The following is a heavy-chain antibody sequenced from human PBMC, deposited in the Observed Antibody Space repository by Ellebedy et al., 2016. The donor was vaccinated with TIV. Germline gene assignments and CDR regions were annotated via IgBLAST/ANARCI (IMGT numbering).Heavy chain of an antibody. CDR1: GYTFTSYG. Sequence: ASVKVSCXASGYTFTSYGISWVRQAPGQGLEWMGWISAYNGNTNYAQKLQGRVTMTTDTSTSTAYMELSSLRSEDTAVYYCARGESSWYGFLQLDYWGQGTLVTVSS. CDR2: ISAYNGNT. CDR3: ARGESSWYGFLQLDY. V-gene: IGHV1-18*01. J-gene: IGHJ4*02. D-gene: IGHD6-13*01.